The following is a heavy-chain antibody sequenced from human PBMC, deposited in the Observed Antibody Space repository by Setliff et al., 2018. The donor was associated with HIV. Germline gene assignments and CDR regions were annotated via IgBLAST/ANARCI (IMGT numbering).Heavy chain of an antibody. CDR2: MSYDGNNK. CDR1: GFIFSSYA. D-gene: IGHD3-3*01. V-gene: IGHV3-30*01. CDR3: ARERLRFLEWLPLDY. J-gene: IGHJ4*02. Sequence: HPGGSLRLSCAASGFIFSSYAMRWVRQAPGKGLEWVAVMSYDGNNKYYADSVKGRFTISRDNSKNTLFLQMNSLRPEDTAVYYCARERLRFLEWLPLDYWGQGTLVTVSS.